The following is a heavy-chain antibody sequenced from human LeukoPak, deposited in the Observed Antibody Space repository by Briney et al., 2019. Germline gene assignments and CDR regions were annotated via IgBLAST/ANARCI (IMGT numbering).Heavy chain of an antibody. Sequence: GGSLRFSCAASGFTFSDYYMSWIRQAPGKGLEWVSYISSSGSTIYYADSVKGRFTISRDNAKNSLYLQMNSLRAEDTAVYYCARSLAAAGYYYYYGMDVWGQGTTVTVSS. V-gene: IGHV3-11*01. J-gene: IGHJ6*02. D-gene: IGHD6-13*01. CDR3: ARSLAAAGYYYYYGMDV. CDR1: GFTFSDYY. CDR2: ISSSGSTI.